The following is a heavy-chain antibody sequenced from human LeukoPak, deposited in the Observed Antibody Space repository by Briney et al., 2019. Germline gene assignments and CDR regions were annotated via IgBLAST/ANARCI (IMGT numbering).Heavy chain of an antibody. CDR2: IYYSGST. Sequence: KPSGTLSLTCSVSGGSISSYYWSWIRQPPGKGLEYIGYIYYSGSTNYNPSLKSRVTISVDTSKDQFSLNLTSVTAADTAVYYCARLKCISTTCPSRYVMDVWGQGTTVTVSS. CDR1: GGSISSYY. J-gene: IGHJ6*02. D-gene: IGHD2-2*01. V-gene: IGHV4-59*01. CDR3: ARLKCISTTCPSRYVMDV.